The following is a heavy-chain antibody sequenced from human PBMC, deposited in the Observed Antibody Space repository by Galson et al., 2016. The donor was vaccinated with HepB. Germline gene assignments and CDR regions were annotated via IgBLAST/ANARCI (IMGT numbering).Heavy chain of an antibody. CDR1: GGTFGSYA. V-gene: IGHV1-69*06. CDR2: IIPIFGTT. Sequence: SVKVSCKASGGTFGSYAISWVRQAPGQGLEWIGGIIPIFGTTNYAQNFQGSVTITADKSTSTDYMELSSLRSEDTAVYYCAGFTMVRGVVWFDPWGQGTLVTVSS. CDR3: AGFTMVRGVVWFDP. J-gene: IGHJ5*02. D-gene: IGHD3-10*01.